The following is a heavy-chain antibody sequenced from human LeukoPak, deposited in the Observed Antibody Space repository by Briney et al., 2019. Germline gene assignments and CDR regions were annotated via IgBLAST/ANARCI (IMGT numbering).Heavy chain of an antibody. V-gene: IGHV4-4*02. J-gene: IGHJ6*03. Sequence: SETLSLTCAVSGGSISSSNWWSWVRQPPGKGLEWIGEIYHSGSTNYNPSLKSRVTISVDTSKNQFSLKLSSVTAADTAVYYCARDRLDYYDSSGYLIYYYYYMDVWGKGTTVTVSS. CDR3: ARDRLDYYDSSGYLIYYYYYMDV. D-gene: IGHD3-22*01. CDR1: GGSISSSNW. CDR2: IYHSGST.